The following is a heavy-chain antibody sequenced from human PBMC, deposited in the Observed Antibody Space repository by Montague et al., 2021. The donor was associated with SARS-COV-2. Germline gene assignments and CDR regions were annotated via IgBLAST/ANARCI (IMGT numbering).Heavy chain of an antibody. CDR1: GGSVRSSNDC. J-gene: IGHJ4*02. Sequence: SETLSLTCTVSGGSVRSSNDCWGWIRQPPGKGLEWIANFYYSGNTYYNPSLKSRATISVVTSKSQLSLRLSSVTAADTAVYFCARHKAWNVAPYYFDYWGQGTVVTVSS. CDR3: ARHKAWNVAPYYFDY. V-gene: IGHV4-39*01. D-gene: IGHD1-1*01. CDR2: FYYSGNT.